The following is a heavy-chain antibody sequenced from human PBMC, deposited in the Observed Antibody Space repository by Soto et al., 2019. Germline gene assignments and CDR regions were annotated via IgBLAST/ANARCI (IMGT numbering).Heavy chain of an antibody. Sequence: GVLRLSCAASGFTFSSYSMNWVRQAPGKGLEWVSSISSSSSYIYYADSVKGRFTISRDNAKNSLYLQMNSLRAEDTAVYYCARLAAAGTGWFDPWGQGTLVTAPQ. J-gene: IGHJ5*02. CDR3: ARLAAAGTGWFDP. V-gene: IGHV3-21*01. CDR2: ISSSSSYI. D-gene: IGHD6-13*01. CDR1: GFTFSSYS.